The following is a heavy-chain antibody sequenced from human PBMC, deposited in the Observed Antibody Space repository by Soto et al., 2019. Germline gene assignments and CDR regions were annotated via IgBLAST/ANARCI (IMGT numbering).Heavy chain of an antibody. CDR2: MYYSGGS. Sequence: SETLSLTCTASGASMNNYYGSWVRQPPGKGLEWIGYMYYSGGSNSNPSLKGRVTISVDTSKNQISLKLTSVTAADTAVYYCVRSGHSFGGVMWGQGTLVPVSS. J-gene: IGHJ4*02. D-gene: IGHD3-16*01. V-gene: IGHV4-59*01. CDR1: GASMNNYY. CDR3: VRSGHSFGGVM.